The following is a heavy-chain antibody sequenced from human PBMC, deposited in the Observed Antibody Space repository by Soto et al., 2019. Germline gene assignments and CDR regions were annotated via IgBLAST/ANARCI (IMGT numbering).Heavy chain of an antibody. J-gene: IGHJ5*02. CDR2: ISAYNGNT. Sequence: QVQLLQSGAEVKKPGASVKVSCKASGYTFTSYGISWVRQAPGQGLEWMGWISAYNGNTNYAQKLQGRVTMTTATSTSTAYMEVSSLRSDDTAVYYCARSSGTSYIWFDPWGQGTLVTVYS. V-gene: IGHV1-18*01. D-gene: IGHD1-26*01. CDR3: ARSSGTSYIWFDP. CDR1: GYTFTSYG.